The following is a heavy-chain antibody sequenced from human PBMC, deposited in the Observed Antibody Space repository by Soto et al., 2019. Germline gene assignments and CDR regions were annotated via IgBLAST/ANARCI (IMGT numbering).Heavy chain of an antibody. V-gene: IGHV1-18*04. J-gene: IGHJ6*02. D-gene: IGHD3-3*01. Sequence: GASGKVSCKASGYTFTSYVISWVLQAPGQGLEWMGWISAYNGNTNYAQKFQGWVTMTRDTSISTAYMELSRLRSDDTAVYYCARDLGYYDFWSGPPSRSGYYYGMDVWGQGTTVTVSS. CDR2: ISAYNGNT. CDR1: GYTFTSYV. CDR3: ARDLGYYDFWSGPPSRSGYYYGMDV.